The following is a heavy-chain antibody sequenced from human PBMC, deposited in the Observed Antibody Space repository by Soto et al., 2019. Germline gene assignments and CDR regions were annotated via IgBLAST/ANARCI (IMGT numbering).Heavy chain of an antibody. CDR3: ARDHKGATRDAFDI. D-gene: IGHD1-26*01. J-gene: IGHJ3*02. Sequence: QVQLVESGGGVVQPGRSLRLSCAASGFTFSSYAMHWVRQAPGKGLEWVAVISYDGSNKYYADSVKGRFTISRDNSKNTLYLQMNSLRAEDTAVYYCARDHKGATRDAFDIWGQGTMVTVSS. CDR1: GFTFSSYA. V-gene: IGHV3-30-3*01. CDR2: ISYDGSNK.